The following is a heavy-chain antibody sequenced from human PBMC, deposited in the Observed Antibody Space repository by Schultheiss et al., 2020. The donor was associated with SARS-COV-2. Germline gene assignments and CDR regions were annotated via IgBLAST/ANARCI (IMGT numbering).Heavy chain of an antibody. D-gene: IGHD5-12*01. V-gene: IGHV3-21*01. Sequence: GGSLRLSCAPSGFTLTTYTMNWVRQAPGKGLEWVSSISISSSHIYYADSMKGRFTISRDDAKNSLFLQMNSLRAEDTAVYYCARDRSGYDYFIFDYWGQGTLVTVSS. J-gene: IGHJ4*02. CDR1: GFTLTTYT. CDR2: ISISSSHI. CDR3: ARDRSGYDYFIFDY.